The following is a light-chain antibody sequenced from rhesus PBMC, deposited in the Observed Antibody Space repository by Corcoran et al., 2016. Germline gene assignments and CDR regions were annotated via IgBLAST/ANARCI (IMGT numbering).Light chain of an antibody. J-gene: IGKJ1*01. V-gene: IGKV1-33*02. CDR2: AAS. CDR3: QQSYSTPWT. Sequence: DIQMSQSPSSLSASLGDKVTITCRASQGIRNALAWYQQKPGKAPKLLIYAASSLESGVPSRFSGSSSGTDFPLTISSLQPEDFAPYYCQQSYSTPWTFGQGTKVEIK. CDR1: QGIRNA.